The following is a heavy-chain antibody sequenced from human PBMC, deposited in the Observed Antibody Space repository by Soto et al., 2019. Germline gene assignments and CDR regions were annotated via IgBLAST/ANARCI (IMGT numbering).Heavy chain of an antibody. CDR1: GSCISSGGYY. V-gene: IGHV4-31*03. CDR3: ERLGLGGNTYYFEN. D-gene: IGHD2-15*01. J-gene: IGHJ4*02. Sequence: TRSLTCTFSGSCISSGGYYWSWIRQHHGKGLEWIGYIYYSGSTYYNPSLKSRLITSVATSKNGFSLKLSSVTAADTAVYYCERLGLGGNTYYFENWGQGILVTVSS. CDR2: IYYSGST.